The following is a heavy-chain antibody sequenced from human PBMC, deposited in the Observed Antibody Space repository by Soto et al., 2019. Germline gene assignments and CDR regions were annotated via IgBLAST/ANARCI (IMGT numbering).Heavy chain of an antibody. J-gene: IGHJ5*02. Sequence: GGSLRLSCVVSGFTFSTCWMNWVRQAPGEGLVWVARINRDGTTTTYADSVKGRFTISRDNAKNTLYLQMNTLKAEDTAFYYCAKDIRSTWTKNWFDPWGQGTLVTVSS. CDR1: GFTFSTCW. CDR2: INRDGTTT. D-gene: IGHD2-2*01. CDR3: AKDIRSTWTKNWFDP. V-gene: IGHV3-74*03.